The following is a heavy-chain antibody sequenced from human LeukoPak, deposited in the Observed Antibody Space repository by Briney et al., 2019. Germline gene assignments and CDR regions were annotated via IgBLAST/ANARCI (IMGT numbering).Heavy chain of an antibody. V-gene: IGHV1-3*01. CDR3: ARANLGGYCSGGSCYSSGENFDY. D-gene: IGHD2-15*01. Sequence: RASVSVSCKASGYTLTSYAMHWVRQAPGQRLEWMGWINAGNGNTKYSQKFQGRVTITRDTSASTAYMELSSLRSEDTAVYYCARANLGGYCSGGSCYSSGENFDYWGQGTLVTVSS. CDR2: INAGNGNT. CDR1: GYTLTSYA. J-gene: IGHJ4*02.